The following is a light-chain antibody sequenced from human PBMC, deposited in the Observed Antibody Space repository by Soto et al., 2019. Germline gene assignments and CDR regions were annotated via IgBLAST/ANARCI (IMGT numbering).Light chain of an antibody. CDR1: QSLLRSDGYTS. Sequence: DIVMTQSPLSLPVSPGEPASISCRSSQSLLRSDGYTSLDWYLQKPGQSPQLLIYLGSSRDAWVPDRFSGSGSGTEFTLKISRVEAGDVGVYYCMQTLPTPYTFGQGTKLEI. J-gene: IGKJ2*01. CDR3: MQTLPTPYT. CDR2: LGS. V-gene: IGKV2-28*01.